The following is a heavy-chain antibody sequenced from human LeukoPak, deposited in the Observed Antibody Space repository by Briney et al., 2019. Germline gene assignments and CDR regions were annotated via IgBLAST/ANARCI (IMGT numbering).Heavy chain of an antibody. Sequence: GGSLRLSCAASGFTFSSYAMSWVRQAPGKGLEWVSSISSSSSYIYYADSVKGRFTISRDNAKNSLYLQMNSLRAEDTAVYYCARDHTGLVVVAVAGDAFDIWGQGTMVTVSS. CDR1: GFTFSSYA. J-gene: IGHJ3*02. CDR3: ARDHTGLVVVAVAGDAFDI. CDR2: ISSSSSYI. V-gene: IGHV3-21*01. D-gene: IGHD2-15*01.